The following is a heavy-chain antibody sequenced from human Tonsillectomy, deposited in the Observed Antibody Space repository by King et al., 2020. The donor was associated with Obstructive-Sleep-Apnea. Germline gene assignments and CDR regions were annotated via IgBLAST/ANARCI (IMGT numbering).Heavy chain of an antibody. J-gene: IGHJ6*02. CDR1: GFTFSSYA. CDR3: AGQLELPYNYYVMDV. Sequence: VQLVESGGGAVQPGRSLRLSCVVSGFTFSSYAMHWVRQSPGKGLEWVAVISYDGGNKYYADSVKGRFTISRDNSKDTLYLQMNNLRPEDTAVFYCAGQLELPYNYYVMDVWGQGTTVTVSS. D-gene: IGHD1-7*01. CDR2: ISYDGGNK. V-gene: IGHV3-30*04.